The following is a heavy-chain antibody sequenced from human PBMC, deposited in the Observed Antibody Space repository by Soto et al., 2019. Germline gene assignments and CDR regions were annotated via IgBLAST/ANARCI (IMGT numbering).Heavy chain of an antibody. V-gene: IGHV6-1*01. J-gene: IGHJ6*02. CDR3: ARELVAAAAYKFYYYGMDV. D-gene: IGHD6-13*01. CDR2: TYYRSKWYN. CDR1: GDSVSSNSAA. Sequence: SQTLSLTCAISGDSVSSNSAAWNWIRQSPSRGLEWLGRTYYRSKWYNDYAVSVKSRITINPDTSKNQFSLQLNSVTPEDTAVYYCARELVAAAAYKFYYYGMDVWGQGTTVTVSS.